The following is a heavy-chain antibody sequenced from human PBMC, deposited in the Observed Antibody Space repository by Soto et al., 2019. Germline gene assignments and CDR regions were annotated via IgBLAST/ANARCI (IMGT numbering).Heavy chain of an antibody. J-gene: IGHJ4*02. Sequence: QVQLQESGPGLVEPSETLSLTCTVSGGSISSFYWSWIRQPPGKGLEWIGYIYYSGSTNYNPSLKSRVTISIDTSKNQFSLKLSSVTAADTAMYYCARGPPVRGVPNLDSWGQGTLVTVSS. CDR1: GGSISSFY. D-gene: IGHD3-10*01. V-gene: IGHV4-59*01. CDR3: ARGPPVRGVPNLDS. CDR2: IYYSGST.